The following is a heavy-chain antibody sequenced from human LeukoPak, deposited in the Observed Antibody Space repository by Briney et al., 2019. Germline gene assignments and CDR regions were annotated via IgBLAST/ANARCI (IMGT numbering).Heavy chain of an antibody. D-gene: IGHD2-2*01. Sequence: GGSLRLSCAASGFTFSSYWMTWVRQAPGKGLEWVANIKQDGSEKYYVDSVKGRFTISRDNAKNSLYLEMNSLRAEDTAVYYCARGVVVPAATSGDHSEGLRYRDYWGQGTLVTVSS. CDR1: GFTFSSYW. J-gene: IGHJ4*02. V-gene: IGHV3-7*01. CDR2: IKQDGSEK. CDR3: ARGVVVPAATSGDHSEGLRYRDY.